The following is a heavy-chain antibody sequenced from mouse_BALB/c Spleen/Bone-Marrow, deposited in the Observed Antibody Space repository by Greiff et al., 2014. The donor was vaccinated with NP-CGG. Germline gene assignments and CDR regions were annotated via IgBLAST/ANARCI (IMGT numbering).Heavy chain of an antibody. CDR2: ISTYSGNT. D-gene: IGHD1-1*01. V-gene: IGHV1-67*01. CDR1: GYTFTDYA. J-gene: IGHJ4*01. CDR3: ARYGYGSSYYAMDY. Sequence: VHLVESGPELVRPGVSVKISCKGSGYTFTDYAMHWVKQSHAKSLEWIGVISTYSGNTNYNQKFKGKATMTVDKSSSTAYMELARLTSEDSAIYYCARYGYGSSYYAMDYWGQGTSVTVSS.